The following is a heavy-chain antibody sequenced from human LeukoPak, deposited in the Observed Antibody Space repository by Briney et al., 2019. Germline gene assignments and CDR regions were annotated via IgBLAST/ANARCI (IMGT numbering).Heavy chain of an antibody. Sequence: TGGSLRLSFAASGFTFSHYAMTWVRQGPGERLEWVSSITDNGINTYYIDSVKGRFTISRDNSKNTLYPQMNSLRAEDTAVYYCAKHSHYYDSSGYHPWGQGTLVTVSS. J-gene: IGHJ5*02. D-gene: IGHD3-22*01. V-gene: IGHV3-23*01. CDR1: GFTFSHYA. CDR3: AKHSHYYDSSGYHP. CDR2: ITDNGINT.